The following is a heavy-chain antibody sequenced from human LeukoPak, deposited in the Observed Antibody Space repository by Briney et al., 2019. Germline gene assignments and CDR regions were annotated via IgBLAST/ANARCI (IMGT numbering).Heavy chain of an antibody. CDR3: ARDRWGYSYGGD. CDR2: TKQDGSEK. D-gene: IGHD5-18*01. Sequence: PGGSLRLSCAASGFAFSNYWMSWVRQAPGKGLEWVANTKQDGSEKFYVDSVKGRLTISRDNAKNSLYLQMNSLRADDTAVYFCARDRWGYSYGGDWGQGTLVTVSS. V-gene: IGHV3-7*01. J-gene: IGHJ4*02. CDR1: GFAFSNYW.